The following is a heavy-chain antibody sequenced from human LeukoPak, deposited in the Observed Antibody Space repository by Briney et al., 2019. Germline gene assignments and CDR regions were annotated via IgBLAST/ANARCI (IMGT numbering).Heavy chain of an antibody. CDR2: TYYRSKWYN. D-gene: IGHD1-26*01. Sequence: SQTLSLTCAISGDSVSSNSAAWNWTRQSPSRGLEWLGRTYYRSKWYNDYAVSVKSRITINPDTSKNQFSLQLNSVTPEDTAVYYCAREGGSKQPSGYFDYWGQGTLVTVSS. J-gene: IGHJ4*02. CDR1: GDSVSSNSAA. CDR3: AREGGSKQPSGYFDY. V-gene: IGHV6-1*01.